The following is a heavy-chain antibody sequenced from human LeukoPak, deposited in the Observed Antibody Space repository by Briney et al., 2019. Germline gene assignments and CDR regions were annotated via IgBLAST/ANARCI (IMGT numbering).Heavy chain of an antibody. CDR3: ASLWGPMIVVVIP. J-gene: IGHJ5*02. D-gene: IGHD3-22*01. V-gene: IGHV3-7*01. Sequence: PGGSLRLSCAGTGFTFSSYWMTWVRQAPGKGLEWVANINQDGSVKYFVDSVKGRFTISRDNSKNTLYLQMNSLRAEDTAVYYCASLWGPMIVVVIPWGQGTLVTVSS. CDR1: GFTFSSYW. CDR2: INQDGSVK.